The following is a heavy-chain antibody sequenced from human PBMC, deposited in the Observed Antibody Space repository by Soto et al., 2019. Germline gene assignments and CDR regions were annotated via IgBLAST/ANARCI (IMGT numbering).Heavy chain of an antibody. CDR1: GFSLSNYW. Sequence: EVQLVESGGGLVQPGGSLRLSCAASGFSLSNYWMTWVRRAPGKRPEWVANIKQDGSATDYMDSVRGRFTISRDNANNSLFLQMNSLRAEDTALYYCARWTTALDYWGQGALVTVSS. J-gene: IGHJ4*02. CDR3: ARWTTALDY. D-gene: IGHD4-17*01. V-gene: IGHV3-7*03. CDR2: IKQDGSAT.